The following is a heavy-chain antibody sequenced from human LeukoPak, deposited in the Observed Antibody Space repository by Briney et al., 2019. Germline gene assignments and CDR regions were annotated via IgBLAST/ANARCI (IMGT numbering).Heavy chain of an antibody. CDR2: GSGGASRT. J-gene: IGHJ4*02. Sequence: SLTLTCVASGFSFSSYAMSWIRHSPAQGMDWISAGSGGASRTYYADSVKGRFTISRDNSKNTLYLQMNSLRVEDAAVYYCAKKRRPVAGTDLFDYWGQGTLVTVSS. D-gene: IGHD6-19*01. CDR1: GFSFSSYA. V-gene: IGHV3-23*01. CDR3: AKKRRPVAGTDLFDY.